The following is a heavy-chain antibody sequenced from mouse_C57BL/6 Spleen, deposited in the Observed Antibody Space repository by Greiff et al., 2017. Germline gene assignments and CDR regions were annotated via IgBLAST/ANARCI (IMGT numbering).Heavy chain of an antibody. V-gene: IGHV8-12*01. CDR1: GFSLSTSGMG. CDR3: ARSLTVAYAMDY. J-gene: IGHJ4*01. D-gene: IGHD2-12*01. Sequence: QVTLKESGPGILQSSQTLSLTCSFSGFSLSTSGMGVSWIRQPSGKGLDWLAHIYWDADKRYTPSLQSRLTISKDTSRNQVFLKITSVDTADTATYYCARSLTVAYAMDYWGQGTSVTVSS. CDR2: IYWDADK.